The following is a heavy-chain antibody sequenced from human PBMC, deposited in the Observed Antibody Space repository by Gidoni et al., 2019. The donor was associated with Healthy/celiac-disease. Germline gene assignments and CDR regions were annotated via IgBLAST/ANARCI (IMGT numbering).Heavy chain of an antibody. J-gene: IGHJ4*02. CDR1: GFTVSSNY. Sequence: EVQLVESGGGLVQPGGSLRLSCAASGFTVSSNYMSWVRQAPGKGLEWVSVIYSGGSTYYADSVKGRFTISRDNSKNTLYLQMNSLRAEDMAVYYCARDATGEVDIVATTDWGQGTLVTVSS. V-gene: IGHV3-66*01. CDR2: IYSGGST. CDR3: ARDATGEVDIVATTD. D-gene: IGHD5-12*01.